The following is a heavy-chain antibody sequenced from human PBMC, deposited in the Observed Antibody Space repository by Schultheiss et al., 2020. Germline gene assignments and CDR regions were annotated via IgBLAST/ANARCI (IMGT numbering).Heavy chain of an antibody. CDR3: ARAVAGPNFDY. CDR1: GGSISSYY. CDR2: IYYSGST. Sequence: GSLRLSCTVSGGSISSYYWSWIRQPPGKGLEWIGYIYYSGSTNYNPSLKSRVTISVDTSKNQFSLKLSSVTAADTAVYYCARAVAGPNFDYWGQGTLVTVSS. V-gene: IGHV4-59*01. J-gene: IGHJ4*02. D-gene: IGHD6-19*01.